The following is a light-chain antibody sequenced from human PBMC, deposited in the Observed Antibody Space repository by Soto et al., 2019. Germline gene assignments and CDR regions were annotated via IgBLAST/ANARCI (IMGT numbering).Light chain of an antibody. Sequence: QSVLTQPPSVSGAPGQRVTISCTGSSSNIGAGYDVHWYQQLPGTAPKLLIYGNNNRPSGVPDRFSGSKSGTSASLAITDLQAEDESDYYCQSYDSSRSGSVFGGGTKVTVL. CDR2: GNN. V-gene: IGLV1-40*01. J-gene: IGLJ3*02. CDR1: SSNIGAGYD. CDR3: QSYDSSRSGSV.